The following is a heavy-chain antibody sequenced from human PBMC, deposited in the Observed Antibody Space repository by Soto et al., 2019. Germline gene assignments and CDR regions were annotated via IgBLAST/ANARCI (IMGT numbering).Heavy chain of an antibody. CDR2: INPSGGST. D-gene: IGHD3-3*01. J-gene: IGHJ4*02. CDR1: GYTFTSYY. V-gene: IGHV1-46*01. Sequence: EASVKVSCKASGYTFTSYYMHWVRQAPGQGLEWMGIINPSGGSTSYAQKFQGRVTMTRDTSTSTVYMELSSLRSEDTAVYYCARVRGYDFWSGYYMDYWGQGTLVTVSS. CDR3: ARVRGYDFWSGYYMDY.